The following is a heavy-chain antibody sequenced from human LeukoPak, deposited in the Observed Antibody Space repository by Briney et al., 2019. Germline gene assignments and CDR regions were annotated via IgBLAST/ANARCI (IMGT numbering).Heavy chain of an antibody. V-gene: IGHV1-8*01. CDR1: GGTFMRHS. CDR3: ARGQYYYGSGSYYALDY. J-gene: IGHJ4*02. D-gene: IGHD3-10*01. CDR2: MNPNSGNT. Sequence: ASVKVSCKASGGTFMRHSISWVRQATGQGLEWMGWMNPNSGNTGYAQKFQGRVTMTRNTSISTAYMELSSLRSEDTAVYYCARGQYYYGSGSYYALDYWGQGTLVTVSS.